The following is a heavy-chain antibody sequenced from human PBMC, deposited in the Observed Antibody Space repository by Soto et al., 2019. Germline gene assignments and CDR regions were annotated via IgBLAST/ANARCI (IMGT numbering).Heavy chain of an antibody. J-gene: IGHJ4*02. CDR2: VSSFNDNT. CDR3: VRDSYIQSHQLLDLRYFDY. Sequence: PPASVKVSCKASGYTFTSYGISWVRQAPGQGLEWMGWVSSFNDNTKYAQRFQGRVTLTTDTSTTTAYMDLRSLRSDDTAVYYCVRDSYIQSHQLLDLRYFDYWGQGTLVTVSS. V-gene: IGHV1-18*01. CDR1: GYTFTSYG. D-gene: IGHD2-2*01.